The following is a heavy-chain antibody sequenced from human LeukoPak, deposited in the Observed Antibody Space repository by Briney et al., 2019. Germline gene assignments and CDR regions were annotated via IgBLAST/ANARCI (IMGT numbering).Heavy chain of an antibody. D-gene: IGHD6-13*01. CDR3: ATEKQQRGFDY. J-gene: IGHJ4*02. V-gene: IGHV3-74*01. CDR2: INSDGNIT. CDR1: GFTFSSYW. Sequence: GGSLRLSCAASGFTFSSYWMHWVRQAPGKGLVWVSRINSDGNITNYADSVKGRFTISRDNAEDTLYLQMNTLRADDTAVYYCATEKQQRGFDYWGQGTLVTVSS.